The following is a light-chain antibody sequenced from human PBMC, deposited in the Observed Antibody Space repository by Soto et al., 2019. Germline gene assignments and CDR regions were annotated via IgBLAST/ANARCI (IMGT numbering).Light chain of an antibody. Sequence: DIQMTQSPSTLSASVGDRVSITCRASQSISRQLAWYQQKPGKAPNLLIYQASNLETGVPSRFTGSGSGTEFTLTISSLQADDLATYYCRQYQSYWTFGQGIKVEVK. CDR2: QAS. J-gene: IGKJ1*01. V-gene: IGKV1-5*03. CDR1: QSISRQ. CDR3: RQYQSYWT.